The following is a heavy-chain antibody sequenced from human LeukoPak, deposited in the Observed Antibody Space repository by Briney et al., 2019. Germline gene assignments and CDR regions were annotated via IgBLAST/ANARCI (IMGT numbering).Heavy chain of an antibody. CDR2: ISYDGSNK. J-gene: IGHJ5*02. CDR3: ARDSRGYCSGGSCYGLNWFAP. CDR1: GFTFSSYG. V-gene: IGHV3-30*03. Sequence: GGSLRLSCAASGFTFSSYGMHWVRQAPGKGLEWVAVISYDGSNKYYADSVKGRFTISRDNSKNTLYLQMNSLRAEDTAVYYCARDSRGYCSGGSCYGLNWFAPWGQGTLVTVSS. D-gene: IGHD2-15*01.